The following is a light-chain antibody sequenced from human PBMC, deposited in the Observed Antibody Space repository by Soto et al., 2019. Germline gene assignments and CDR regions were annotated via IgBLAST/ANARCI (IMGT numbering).Light chain of an antibody. CDR2: RAS. J-gene: IGKJ1*01. CDR3: QQYGCSPRT. Sequence: EIVLTQSPGTLSLSPGERATLSCRASQSVSSSYLAWYQQKPGQAPRLLIYRASSRATGIPDRFSGSGSGTDSTLTISRLEPEDFAVYYCQQYGCSPRTFGQGTKVEIK. V-gene: IGKV3-20*01. CDR1: QSVSSSY.